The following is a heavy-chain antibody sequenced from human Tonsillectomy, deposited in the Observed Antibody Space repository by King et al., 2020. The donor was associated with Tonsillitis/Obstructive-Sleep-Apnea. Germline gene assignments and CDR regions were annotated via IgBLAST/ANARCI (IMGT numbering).Heavy chain of an antibody. V-gene: IGHV3-48*02. D-gene: IGHD3-9*01. CDR2: ISSSSSTI. J-gene: IGHJ4*02. CDR1: GFTFSSYS. CDR3: ARDQELRYFDWLLPFDY. Sequence: EQLVQSGGGLVHPGGSLRLSCAASGFTFSSYSMNWVRQAPGKGLEWVSYISSSSSTIYYADSVKGRFTISRDNAKNSLYLQMNSLRDEDTAVYYCARDQELRYFDWLLPFDYWGQGTLVTVSS.